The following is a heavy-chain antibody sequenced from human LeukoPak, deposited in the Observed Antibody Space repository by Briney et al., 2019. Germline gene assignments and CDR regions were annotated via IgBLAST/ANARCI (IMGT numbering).Heavy chain of an antibody. D-gene: IGHD2-15*01. J-gene: IGHJ3*02. CDR1: GFTFSSYG. V-gene: IGHV3-30*18. Sequence: GGSLRLSCAASGFTFSSYGMHWVRQAPGKGLEWVAVISYDGSNKYYADSVKGRFTISRDNSKNTPYLQMNSLRAEDTAVYYCAKSLAVMYAFDIWGQGTMVTVSS. CDR3: AKSLAVMYAFDI. CDR2: ISYDGSNK.